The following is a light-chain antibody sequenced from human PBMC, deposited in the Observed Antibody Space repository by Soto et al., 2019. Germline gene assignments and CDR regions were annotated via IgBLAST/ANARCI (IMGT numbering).Light chain of an antibody. CDR2: GAL. V-gene: IGKV3-20*01. J-gene: IGKJ3*01. Sequence: EIVLTQSPATLSLSPGERATLSCRASQSVSSYLAWYQQKPGQAPRLLISGALTRATGIPDRFSGSGSGTDFTLTISRLEPEDCAVYYCQLFGRSPTFGPGTGGYQ. CDR3: QLFGRSPT. CDR1: QSVSSY.